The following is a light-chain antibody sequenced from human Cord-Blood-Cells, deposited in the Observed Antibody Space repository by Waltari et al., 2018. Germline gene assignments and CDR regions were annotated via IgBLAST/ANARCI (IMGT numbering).Light chain of an antibody. CDR1: QSISSW. CDR3: QQYNSYPYT. J-gene: IGKJ2*01. V-gene: IGKV1-5*03. Sequence: DLQMTQSPSTLSASVGDRVTITCRASQSISSWLAWYQQKPGKAPKLLIYRASSLESGVPSRFSGSGSGTEFTLNISSLQPDDFATYYCQQYNSYPYTFGQGTKLEIK. CDR2: RAS.